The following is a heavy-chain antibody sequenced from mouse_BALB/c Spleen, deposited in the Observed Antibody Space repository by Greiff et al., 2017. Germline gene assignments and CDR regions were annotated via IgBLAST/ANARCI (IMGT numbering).Heavy chain of an antibody. Sequence: EVKVVESGGGLVKPGGSLKLSCAASGFAFSSYDMSWVRQTPEKRLEWVAYISSGGGSTYYPDTVKGRFTISRDNAKNTLYLQMSSLKSEDTAMYYCARHGYGGWYFDVWGAGTTVTVSS. CDR3: ARHGYGGWYFDV. CDR1: GFAFSSYD. J-gene: IGHJ1*01. V-gene: IGHV5-12-1*01. D-gene: IGHD1-2*01. CDR2: ISSGGGST.